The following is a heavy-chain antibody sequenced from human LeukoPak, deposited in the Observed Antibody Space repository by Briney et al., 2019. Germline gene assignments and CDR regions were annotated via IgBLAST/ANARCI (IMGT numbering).Heavy chain of an antibody. CDR3: AKDPHTVVPAGY. Sequence: PGGSLRLSCAASGLTFSSYWMHWVRQVPGKGLVWVSRINSDGSIINYADSVKGRFTISRDNAKNTLYLQMNSLRAEDTAVYYCAKDPHTVVPAGYWGQGTLVTVSS. J-gene: IGHJ4*02. D-gene: IGHD2-2*01. V-gene: IGHV3-74*01. CDR2: INSDGSII. CDR1: GLTFSSYW.